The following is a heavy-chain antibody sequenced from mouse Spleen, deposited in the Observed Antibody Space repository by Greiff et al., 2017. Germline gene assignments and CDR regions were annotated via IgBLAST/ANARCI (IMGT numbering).Heavy chain of an antibody. V-gene: IGHV1-50*01. CDR1: GYTFTSYW. Sequence: QVQLQQPGAELVKPGASVKLSCKASGYTFTSYWMQWVEQRPGQGLEWIGEIDPSDSYTNYNQKFKGKATLTVDTSSSTAYMQLSSLTSEDSAVYYCAHLLLRRGAYWGQGTLVTVSA. CDR2: IDPSDSYT. D-gene: IGHD1-1*01. J-gene: IGHJ3*01. CDR3: AHLLLRRGAY.